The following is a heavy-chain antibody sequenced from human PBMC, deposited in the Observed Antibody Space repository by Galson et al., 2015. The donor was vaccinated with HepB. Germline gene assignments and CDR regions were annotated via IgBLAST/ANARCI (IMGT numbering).Heavy chain of an antibody. CDR1: GFSLSTGGVC. CDR3: AREIAVAGHDAFDI. J-gene: IGHJ3*02. V-gene: IGHV4-61*08. D-gene: IGHD6-19*01. CDR2: IYYSGST. Sequence: LVKPTQTLTLTCTFSGFSLSTGGVCVSWIRQPPGKGLEWIGYIYYSGSTNYNPSLKSRVTISVDTSKNQFSLKLSSVTAADTAVYYCAREIAVAGHDAFDIWGQGTMVTVSS.